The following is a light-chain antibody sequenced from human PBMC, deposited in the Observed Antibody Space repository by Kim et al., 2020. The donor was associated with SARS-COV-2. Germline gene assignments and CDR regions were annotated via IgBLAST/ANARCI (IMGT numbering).Light chain of an antibody. CDR2: WAS. CDR1: QTVLYNSNNKNY. Sequence: DIVMTQSPDSLAVSLGERATLNCKSSQTVLYNSNNKNYLAWYQQKPGQAPKLLIYWASIRESGVSDRFSGSGSETDFTLTISSLQAEDVAVYSCQQYYSTPPSFGQGTKLEI. V-gene: IGKV4-1*01. J-gene: IGKJ2*03. CDR3: QQYYSTPPS.